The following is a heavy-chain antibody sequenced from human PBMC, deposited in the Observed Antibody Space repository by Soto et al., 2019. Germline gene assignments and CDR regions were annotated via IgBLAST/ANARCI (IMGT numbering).Heavy chain of an antibody. Sequence: EAQLLESGGGLVQPGGSLRLSCAASGFPFSSYAMTWVRQAPGKGLEWVSHIAASNGNTDYSDSVKGRFTISRDNSKNALYLQMSSLRAEDTAVYYCAKRVTRYSLNPWGQGTLVTVSS. D-gene: IGHD1-26*01. J-gene: IGHJ5*02. CDR1: GFPFSSYA. V-gene: IGHV3-23*01. CDR3: AKRVTRYSLNP. CDR2: IAASNGNT.